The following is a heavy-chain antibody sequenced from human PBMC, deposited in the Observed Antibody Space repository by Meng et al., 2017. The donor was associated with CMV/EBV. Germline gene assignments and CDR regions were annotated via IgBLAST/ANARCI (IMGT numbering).Heavy chain of an antibody. D-gene: IGHD6-19*01. V-gene: IGHV4-38-2*02. Sequence: SETLSLTCTVSGYSISSGYYWGWIRQPPGKGLEWIGSIYHSGSTYYNPSLKSRVTISVDTSKNQFSLKLSSVTAADTAVYYCARTKNSSGWELWGQGALVTVSS. CDR1: GYSISSGYY. J-gene: IGHJ4*02. CDR3: ARTKNSSGWEL. CDR2: IYHSGST.